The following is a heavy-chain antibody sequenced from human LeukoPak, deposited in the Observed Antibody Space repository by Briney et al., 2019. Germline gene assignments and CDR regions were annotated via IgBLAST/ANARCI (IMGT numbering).Heavy chain of an antibody. CDR3: APTGVPAAAGYYYGMDV. CDR2: INHSGST. CDR1: GGSFSGYY. Sequence: SETLSLTCAVYGGSFSGYYWSWIRQPPGKGLEWIGEINHSGSTNYNPSLESRVTISVDTSKNQFSLKLSSVTAADTAVYYCAPTGVPAAAGYYYGMDVWGRGTTVTVSS. J-gene: IGHJ6*02. V-gene: IGHV4-34*01. D-gene: IGHD2-2*01.